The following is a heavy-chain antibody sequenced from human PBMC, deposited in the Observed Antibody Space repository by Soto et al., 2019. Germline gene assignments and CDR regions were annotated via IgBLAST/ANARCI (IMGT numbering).Heavy chain of an antibody. CDR1: GGPISSYY. D-gene: IGHD6-19*01. V-gene: IGHV4-4*07. CDR2: IYMNGST. Sequence: SETLSLTCTVSGGPISSYYWSWIRQPAGKGLEWIGRIYMNGSTNYNPSLKSRVTVSVDTSKSQFSLMLNSVTAADTAVYYCVRDGSSGWYYYGMDVWGPGTPVTVSS. J-gene: IGHJ6*02. CDR3: VRDGSSGWYYYGMDV.